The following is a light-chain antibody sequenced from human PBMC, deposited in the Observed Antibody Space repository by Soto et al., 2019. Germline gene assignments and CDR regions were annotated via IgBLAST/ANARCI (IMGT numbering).Light chain of an antibody. Sequence: DMQMTQSPSTLSASLGDRVTITCRAIQRIDTWVAWYQQKPGTAPKLLVYKATILQSGVPSRFSGSGSGTEFTLAISNLQPDDFATYYCQQYETFSPWTFGQGTKVDIK. CDR3: QQYETFSPWT. J-gene: IGKJ1*01. CDR1: QRIDTW. V-gene: IGKV1-5*03. CDR2: KAT.